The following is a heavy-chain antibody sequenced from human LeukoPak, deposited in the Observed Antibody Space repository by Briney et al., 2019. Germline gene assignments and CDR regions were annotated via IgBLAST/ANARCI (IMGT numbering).Heavy chain of an antibody. J-gene: IGHJ4*02. Sequence: SGTLSLTCAVSGGSISSSKWWTWVRQPPGKGLEWIGYIYYSGSTNYNPSLKSRVTISIDTSKNQFSLKLSSVTAADTAVYYCARHPSYYDRIDYWGQGTLATVSS. D-gene: IGHD3-22*01. V-gene: IGHV4-4*02. CDR2: IYYSGST. CDR1: GGSISSSKW. CDR3: ARHPSYYDRIDY.